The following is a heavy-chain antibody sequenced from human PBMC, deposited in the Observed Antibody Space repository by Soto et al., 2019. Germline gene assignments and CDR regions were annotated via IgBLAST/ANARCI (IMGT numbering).Heavy chain of an antibody. D-gene: IGHD5-18*01. Sequence: PGGSLRLSCAASGFTFSSYEMNWVRQAPGKGLEWVSYISSSGSTIYYADSVKGRFTISRDNAKNSLYLQMNSLRAEDTAVYYCARVGIQLWAAAVGNWFDPWGQGTLVTVSS. CDR1: GFTFSSYE. CDR3: ARVGIQLWAAAVGNWFDP. J-gene: IGHJ5*02. CDR2: ISSSGSTI. V-gene: IGHV3-48*03.